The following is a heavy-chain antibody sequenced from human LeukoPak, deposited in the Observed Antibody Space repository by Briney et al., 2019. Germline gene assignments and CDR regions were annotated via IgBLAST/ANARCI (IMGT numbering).Heavy chain of an antibody. D-gene: IGHD6-13*01. Sequence: SETLPLTCTVSGGSISSYYWSWIRQPPGKGLEWIGYIYYSGSTNYNPSLKSRVTISVDTSKNQFSLKLSSVTAADTAVYYCARGDSSSWYDQADAFDIWGQGTMVTVSS. CDR1: GGSISSYY. J-gene: IGHJ3*02. V-gene: IGHV4-59*01. CDR3: ARGDSSSWYDQADAFDI. CDR2: IYYSGST.